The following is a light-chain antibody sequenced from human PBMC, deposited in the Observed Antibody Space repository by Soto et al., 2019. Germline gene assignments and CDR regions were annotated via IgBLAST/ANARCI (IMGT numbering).Light chain of an antibody. V-gene: IGKV4-1*01. J-gene: IGKJ1*01. CDR1: QSVLYSSNNKNF. Sequence: DIVMTQSPDSLAKSLGERATINCKSSQSVLYSSNNKNFLAWYQQKPGQPPKLLIYWASTRESGVPDRFSGSGSGTDFTLTINSLQAEDVAVYYCQQYYTTPPTFGHGTKVEIK. CDR2: WAS. CDR3: QQYYTTPPT.